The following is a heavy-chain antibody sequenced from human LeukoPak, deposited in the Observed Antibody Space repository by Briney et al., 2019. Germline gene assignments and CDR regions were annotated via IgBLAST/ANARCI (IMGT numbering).Heavy chain of an antibody. CDR2: ISGSGGGT. Sequence: PGGSLRLSCAASGFTFSSYAMSWVRQAPGKGLEWVSAISGSGGGTYYADSVKGRFTISRDNSKNTLWLQMNSLRAEDTAVYYCAKDRLSDYGAPTDAFDIWGQGTMVTVSS. V-gene: IGHV3-23*01. J-gene: IGHJ3*02. D-gene: IGHD4-17*01. CDR3: AKDRLSDYGAPTDAFDI. CDR1: GFTFSSYA.